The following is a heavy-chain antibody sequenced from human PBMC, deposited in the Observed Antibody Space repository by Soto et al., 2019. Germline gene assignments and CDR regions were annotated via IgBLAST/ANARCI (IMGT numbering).Heavy chain of an antibody. CDR3: ARAIVEENWFDP. Sequence: QVQLQESGPGLVKPSQTLSLTCTVSGGSISSGGYYWSWIRQHPGKGLEWIGYIYYSGSTYYTPSLKSRVTISVDTAKNQFSLKLSSVTAADTAVYDCARAIVEENWFDPWGQGTLVTVSS. J-gene: IGHJ5*02. V-gene: IGHV4-31*03. CDR2: IYYSGST. D-gene: IGHD3-22*01. CDR1: GGSISSGGYY.